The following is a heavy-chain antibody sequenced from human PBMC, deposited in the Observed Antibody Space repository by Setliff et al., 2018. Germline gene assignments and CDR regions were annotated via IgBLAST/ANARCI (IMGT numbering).Heavy chain of an antibody. CDR2: IYHSGST. D-gene: IGHD4-17*01. CDR3: ARDPLTTNRRRAFDI. V-gene: IGHV4-31*03. Sequence: KTSETLSLTCTVSGGPISSGGYYWSWIRQHPGKGLEWIGYIYHSGSTYYNPSLKSRVTISADTSKNQFSLKLSSVTAADTAVYYCARDPLTTNRRRAFDIWGQGTMVTVSS. CDR1: GGPISSGGYY. J-gene: IGHJ3*02.